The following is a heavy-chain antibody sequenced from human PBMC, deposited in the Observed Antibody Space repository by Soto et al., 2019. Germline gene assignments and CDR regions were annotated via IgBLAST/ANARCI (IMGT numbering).Heavy chain of an antibody. Sequence: AESLKICCRGAGLTFAIYWVGWVRQVPWKGLEWMGIIYPRDSDSTYSPSFQGQVTISADKSISTAYLQWSSLQASDTAVYYCARGSPSADLPYYYGMDVWGQGTTVTVSS. CDR2: IYPRDSDS. J-gene: IGHJ6*02. D-gene: IGHD2-15*01. CDR1: GLTFAIYW. V-gene: IGHV5-51*01. CDR3: ARGSPSADLPYYYGMDV.